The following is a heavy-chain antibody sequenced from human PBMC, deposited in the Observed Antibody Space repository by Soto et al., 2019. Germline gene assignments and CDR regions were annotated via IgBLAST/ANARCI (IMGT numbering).Heavy chain of an antibody. D-gene: IGHD3-22*01. V-gene: IGHV3-43*01. CDR1: GFSFEDYT. CDR2: ISWGGGST. CDR3: AKDSDSSGYYYYYGMDV. J-gene: IGHJ6*02. Sequence: EVQLVVSGGVVVQPRGSLRVSCAASGFSFEDYTMHWVRQAPGNGLECVSLISWGGGSTYYADSVKGRFTISRDNSKNSLYLQMNSLRPEDTALYYCAKDSDSSGYYYYYGMDVWGQGTTVTVSS.